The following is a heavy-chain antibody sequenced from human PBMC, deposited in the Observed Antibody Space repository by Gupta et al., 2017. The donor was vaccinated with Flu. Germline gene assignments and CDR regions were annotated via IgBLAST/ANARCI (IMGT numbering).Heavy chain of an antibody. CDR1: CAPFSSYA. V-gene: IGHV1-69*06. CDR2: IIPIFGTA. D-gene: IGHD2-2*03. CDR3: ASGFLVDAFDI. Sequence: QVQLVPAGAGVKTPGSSVMVSCRASCAPFSSYAISWGRQAHGQGLEWMGGIIPIFGTANYAQKVQGRVTITAEKATSTAYRELSSLRSEDTAVYYCASGFLVDAFDIGGQGTMVTVSS. J-gene: IGHJ3*02.